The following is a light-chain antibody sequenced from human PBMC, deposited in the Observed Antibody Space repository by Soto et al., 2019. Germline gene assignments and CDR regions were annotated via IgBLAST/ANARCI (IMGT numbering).Light chain of an antibody. CDR1: QDITNY. CDR3: QHYDNLPPT. J-gene: IGKJ4*01. V-gene: IGKV1-33*01. Sequence: IQMTQSPSSLSASVGDRVTITCQASQDITNYLNWYQQKPGTAPKLLIYDASTLETGVPSRFSGRGSGTDFTFTISSLQPEDVATYYCQHYDNLPPTFGGGTKVDI. CDR2: DAS.